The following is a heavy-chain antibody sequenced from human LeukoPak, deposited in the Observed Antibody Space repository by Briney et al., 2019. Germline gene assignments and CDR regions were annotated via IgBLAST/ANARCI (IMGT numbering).Heavy chain of an antibody. V-gene: IGHV1-8*01. Sequence: ASVNVSCKASGYTFTSYDTNWVRQATGQGLEWMGWMNPNSGNTGYAQKFQGRITMTRNTSISTAYMELSSLRSEDTAVYYCARAVAEFDYWGQGTLVTVSS. J-gene: IGHJ4*02. D-gene: IGHD6-19*01. CDR3: ARAVAEFDY. CDR2: MNPNSGNT. CDR1: GYTFTSYD.